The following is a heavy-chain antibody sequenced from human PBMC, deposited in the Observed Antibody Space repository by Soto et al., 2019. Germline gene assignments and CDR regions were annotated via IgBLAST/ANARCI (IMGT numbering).Heavy chain of an antibody. Sequence: GGSLRLSCAASGFTFSSYGMSWFRQAPGKGLEGVANIKQDGSEKYYVDYVKGRFTISRDNAKNSLYLQMNCLRAEDTAVYYCARDRVTGVEGVVVPAAIDYWGQGTLVTVSS. D-gene: IGHD2-2*01. CDR1: GFTFSSYG. CDR3: ARDRVTGVEGVVVPAAIDY. CDR2: IKQDGSEK. V-gene: IGHV3-7*01. J-gene: IGHJ4*02.